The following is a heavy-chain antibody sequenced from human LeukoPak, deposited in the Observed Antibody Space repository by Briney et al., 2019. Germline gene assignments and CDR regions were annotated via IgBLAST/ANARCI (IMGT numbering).Heavy chain of an antibody. CDR3: ARVAYLYSGYDGGYFDY. D-gene: IGHD5-12*01. CDR1: GDSISSSFYY. Sequence: ETLSLTCTVSGDSISSSFYYWGWIRQPPGKGLEWVSVIYSGGSTYYADSVKGRFTISRDNSKNTLYLQMNSLRAEDTAVYYCARVAYLYSGYDGGYFDYWGQGTLVTVSS. CDR2: IYSGGST. V-gene: IGHV3-53*01. J-gene: IGHJ4*02.